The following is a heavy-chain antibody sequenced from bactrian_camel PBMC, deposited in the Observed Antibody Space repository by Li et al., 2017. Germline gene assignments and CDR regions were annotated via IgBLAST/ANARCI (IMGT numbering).Heavy chain of an antibody. V-gene: IGHV3S53*01. Sequence: VQLVESGGGSVQAGGSLRLSCAASGFNGKRFCMGWFRQAPGKQREEVATIDSDGMTNYAESVEGRFTASKDNGKPLYLQMNSLKPEDTAMYYCAARICRRAWYNFNYAGQGTQVTV. J-gene: IGHJ4*01. D-gene: IGHD1*01. CDR1: GFNGKRFC. CDR2: IDSDGMT.